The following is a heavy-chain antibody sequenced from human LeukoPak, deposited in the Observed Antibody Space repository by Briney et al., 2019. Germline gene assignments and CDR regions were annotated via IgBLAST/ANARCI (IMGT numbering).Heavy chain of an antibody. V-gene: IGHV4-39*07. CDR3: ARDQRFLVDP. CDR1: GGSISTSNYY. J-gene: IGHJ5*02. CDR2: IFYSGST. D-gene: IGHD3-3*01. Sequence: SETLSLTCTVSGGSISTSNYYWGWIRQPPGKGLEWIGNIFYSGSTYYSPSLRSRVTISLDTSRNQFSLKLNSVTAADTAVYYCARDQRFLVDPWGQGTLVTVSS.